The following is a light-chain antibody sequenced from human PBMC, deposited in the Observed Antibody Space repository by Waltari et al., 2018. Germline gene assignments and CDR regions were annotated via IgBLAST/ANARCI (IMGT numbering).Light chain of an antibody. CDR2: AAS. V-gene: IGKV1-39*01. Sequence: DIQMTQSSSSLSASVGDRVTITCRASQSISSYLNWYQQKPGKAPKLLIYAASSLQSGVPSRFSGSGSGTDFTLTISSLQPEDFATYYCQQSYSTQVTFGQGTRLEIK. CDR3: QQSYSTQVT. J-gene: IGKJ5*01. CDR1: QSISSY.